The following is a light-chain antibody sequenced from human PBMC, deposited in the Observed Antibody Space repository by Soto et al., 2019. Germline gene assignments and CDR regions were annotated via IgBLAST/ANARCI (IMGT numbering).Light chain of an antibody. V-gene: IGKV3-20*01. CDR1: QRVSSSY. J-gene: IGKJ2*01. CDR3: QRYGSSPPFT. CDR2: GAS. Sequence: EIVLTQSPGTLSLSPGERATLSCRASQRVSSSYLAWYQQKPGQAPRLLIYGASTRGTGIPDRFSGSGSGIDFTLTISRLEPEAFAVYFCQRYGSSPPFTFCQGTKVEI.